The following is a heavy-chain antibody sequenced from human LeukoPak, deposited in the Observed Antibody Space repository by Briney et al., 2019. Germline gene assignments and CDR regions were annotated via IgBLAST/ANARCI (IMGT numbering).Heavy chain of an antibody. CDR1: GYTFTSYG. V-gene: IGHV1-18*01. D-gene: IGHD6-13*01. J-gene: IGHJ3*02. CDR3: ARVNWGIAAADAFDI. Sequence: GASVKVSCKASGYTFTSYGISWVRQAPGQGLEWMGWISAYNGNTNYARKLQGRVTMTTDTSTSTAYMELRSLRSDDTAVYYCARVNWGIAAADAFDIWGQGTMVTVSS. CDR2: ISAYNGNT.